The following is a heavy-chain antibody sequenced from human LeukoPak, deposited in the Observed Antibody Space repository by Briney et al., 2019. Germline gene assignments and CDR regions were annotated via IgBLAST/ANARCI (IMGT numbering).Heavy chain of an antibody. CDR2: ISSSSSYI. J-gene: IGHJ4*02. D-gene: IGHD6-13*01. CDR1: GFAFSSYS. V-gene: IGHV3-21*01. CDR3: ARDEETEAAAEY. Sequence: GGSLRLSCAASGFAFSSYSMNWVRQAPGKGLEWVSSISSSSSYIYYADSVKGRFTISRDNAKNSLYLQMNSLRAEDTAVYYCARDEETEAAAEYWGQGTLVTVSS.